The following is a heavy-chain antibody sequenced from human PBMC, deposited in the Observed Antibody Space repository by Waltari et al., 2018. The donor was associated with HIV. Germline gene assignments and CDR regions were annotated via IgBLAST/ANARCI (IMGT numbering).Heavy chain of an antibody. CDR2: INHSGST. J-gene: IGHJ6*02. CDR1: GGSFSGYY. V-gene: IGHV4-34*01. D-gene: IGHD1-1*01. Sequence: QVQLQQWGAGLLKPSETLSLPCALYGGSFSGYYWSWIRQPPGKGLEWIGEINHSGSTNYNPSLKSRVTISVDTSKNQFSLKLSSVTAADTAVYYCARHWKYYYYGMDVWGQGTTVTVSS. CDR3: ARHWKYYYYGMDV.